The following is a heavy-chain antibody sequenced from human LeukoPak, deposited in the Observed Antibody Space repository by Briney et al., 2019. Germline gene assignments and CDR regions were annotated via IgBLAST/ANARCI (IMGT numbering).Heavy chain of an antibody. CDR2: MNAGNGNT. Sequence: ASVKVSCKASGCIFTDYAIHWLRQAPGQRPEWMGWMNAGNGNTKYSQKFQGRITLTRDTSATTAYMELSSLRHDDMAIYYCARGRGTSGSNRDFYYYYYMDVWGKGTTVTVSS. CDR3: ARGRGTSGSNRDFYYYYYMDV. V-gene: IGHV1-3*01. D-gene: IGHD2-15*01. J-gene: IGHJ6*03. CDR1: GCIFTDYA.